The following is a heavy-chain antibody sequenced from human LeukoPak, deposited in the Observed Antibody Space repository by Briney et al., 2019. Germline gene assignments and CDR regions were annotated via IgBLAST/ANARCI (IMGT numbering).Heavy chain of an antibody. CDR2: IKQDGSEK. V-gene: IGHV3-7*01. CDR1: GFTFSSYW. J-gene: IGHJ4*02. D-gene: IGHD6-19*01. Sequence: GGSLRPSCAASGFTFSSYWMSWVRQAPGKGLEWVANIKQDGSEKYYVDSVKGRFTISRDNAKNSLYLQMNSLRAEDTAVYYCARGGQWLVRPFDYRGQGTLVTVSS. CDR3: ARGGQWLVRPFDY.